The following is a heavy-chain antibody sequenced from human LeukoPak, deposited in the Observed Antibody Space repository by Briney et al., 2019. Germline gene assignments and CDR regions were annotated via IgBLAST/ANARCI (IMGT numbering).Heavy chain of an antibody. J-gene: IGHJ5*02. D-gene: IGHD2-15*01. CDR1: GGTFSSHA. V-gene: IGHV1-69*04. CDR2: IIPSLGIA. Sequence: SVKVSCKTSGGTFSSHAISWVRQAPGQGLEWMGRIIPSLGIANYAQKFQGRVTITAAKSTSTAYMELSSLRSEDTAVYYCATCIGGSCYSRDWFDPWGQGTLVTVSS. CDR3: ATCIGGSCYSRDWFDP.